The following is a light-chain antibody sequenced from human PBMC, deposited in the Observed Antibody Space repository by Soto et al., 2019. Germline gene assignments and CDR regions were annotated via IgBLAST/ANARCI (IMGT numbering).Light chain of an antibody. CDR2: DAS. CDR1: QSVTNFY. Sequence: ELVLTQSPGTLSLSPGERATLSCRASQSVTNFYLAWYQQKPGQTPRLLIYDASSRPTGIPDRFSGSGSGTDFTLTISSLEPEDFAVYYCHHYGTSPPWTFGQGTKVDIK. J-gene: IGKJ1*01. V-gene: IGKV3-20*01. CDR3: HHYGTSPPWT.